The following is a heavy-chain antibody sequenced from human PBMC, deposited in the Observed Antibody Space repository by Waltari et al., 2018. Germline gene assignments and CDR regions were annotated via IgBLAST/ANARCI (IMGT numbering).Heavy chain of an antibody. D-gene: IGHD6-13*01. CDR2: IYSGGST. CDR3: ARDSSGIKAAAVY. V-gene: IGHV3-53*01. Sequence: EVQLVESGGGLIQPGGSLRLSCAASGFTVSSSYMSWVRQAPGKGLEWVSVIYSGGSTYYADSVKGRFTISRDNSKNTLYLQMNSLRAEDTAVYYFARDSSGIKAAAVYWGQGTLVTVSS. CDR1: GFTVSSSY. J-gene: IGHJ4*02.